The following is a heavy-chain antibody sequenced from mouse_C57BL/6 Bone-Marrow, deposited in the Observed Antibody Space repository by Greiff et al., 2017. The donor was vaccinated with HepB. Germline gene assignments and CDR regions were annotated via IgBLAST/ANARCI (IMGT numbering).Heavy chain of an antibody. CDR1: GYTFTTYP. J-gene: IGHJ1*03. V-gene: IGHV1-47*01. CDR3: ARGYGSSSRSSFYWYFDV. D-gene: IGHD1-1*01. CDR2: FHPYNDDT. Sequence: QVQLQQSGAELVKPGASVKMSCKASGYTFTTYPIEWMKQNHGKSLEWIGNFHPYNDDTKYNEKFKGKATLTVEKSSSTVYLELSRLTSDDSAVYYWARGYGSSSRSSFYWYFDVWGTGTTVTVSS.